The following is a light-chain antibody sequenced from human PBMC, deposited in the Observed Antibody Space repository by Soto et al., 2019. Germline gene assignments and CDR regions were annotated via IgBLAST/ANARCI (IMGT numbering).Light chain of an antibody. CDR2: KAS. Sequence: DLQMTQSPSTLSSSLGDRVTITCRASQSISSWLAWYQQKTGKAPNLLIYKASTLESGVPSRLSGSGSGTELNLAISRLQPDDFATYYCLKYQSYSGTCGQGTKVDIK. CDR1: QSISSW. J-gene: IGKJ1*01. V-gene: IGKV1-5*03. CDR3: LKYQSYSGT.